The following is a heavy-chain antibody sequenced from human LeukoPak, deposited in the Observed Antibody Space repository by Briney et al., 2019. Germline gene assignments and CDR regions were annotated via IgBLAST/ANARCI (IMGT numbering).Heavy chain of an antibody. J-gene: IGHJ3*02. CDR1: GFTFSDYY. CDR3: ARAPCYYDSSGYYYPNAFDI. D-gene: IGHD3-22*01. Sequence: PGGSLRLSCAASGFTFSDYYMSWIRQAPGKGLEWVSYISSSSSYTNYADSVKGRFTISRDNAKNSLYLQMNSLRAEDTAVYYCARAPCYYDSSGYYYPNAFDIWGQGTMVTVSS. V-gene: IGHV3-11*05. CDR2: ISSSSSYT.